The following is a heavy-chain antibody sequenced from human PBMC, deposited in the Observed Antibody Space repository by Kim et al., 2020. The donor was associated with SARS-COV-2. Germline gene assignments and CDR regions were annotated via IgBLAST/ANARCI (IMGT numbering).Heavy chain of an antibody. D-gene: IGHD3-3*01. CDR1: GFTFSSFG. J-gene: IGHJ4*01. Sequence: GGSLRLSCAASGFTFSSFGMHWVRQAPGKGLEWVALISYDGSNKYYADSVKGRFTISRDNSKDTLFVQMNSLRAEDTAVYYCAKDSGGVLRFLHWMPYY. CDR3: AKDSGGVLRFLHWMPYY. V-gene: IGHV3-30*18. CDR2: ISYDGSNK.